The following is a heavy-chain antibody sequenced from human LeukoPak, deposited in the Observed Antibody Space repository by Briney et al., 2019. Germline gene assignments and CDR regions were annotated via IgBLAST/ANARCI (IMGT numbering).Heavy chain of an antibody. CDR2: MNPNSGNT. V-gene: IGHV1-8*01. CDR1: GYTFASYD. D-gene: IGHD4-17*01. Sequence: GASVKVSCKASGYTFASYDINWVRQATGQGLEWMGWMNPNSGNTGYAQKFQGRVTMTRNTSISTAYMELSSLRSEDTAVYYCATTVTTGGVLDYWGQGTLVTVSS. CDR3: ATTVTTGGVLDY. J-gene: IGHJ4*02.